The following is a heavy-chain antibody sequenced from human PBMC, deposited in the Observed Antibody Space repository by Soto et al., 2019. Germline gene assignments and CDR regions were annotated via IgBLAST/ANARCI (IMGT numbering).Heavy chain of an antibody. CDR1: GFTFSSYA. CDR2: ISGSGGST. V-gene: IGHV3-23*01. Sequence: GGSLRLSCAASGFTFSSYAMSWVRQAPGKGLEWVSAISGSGGSTYYADSVKGRFTISRDNSKNTLYLQMNSLRAEDTAVYYCAKDYTSYYYGSGSYYNVYFDYWGQGTLVTVSS. J-gene: IGHJ4*02. D-gene: IGHD3-10*01. CDR3: AKDYTSYYYGSGSYYNVYFDY.